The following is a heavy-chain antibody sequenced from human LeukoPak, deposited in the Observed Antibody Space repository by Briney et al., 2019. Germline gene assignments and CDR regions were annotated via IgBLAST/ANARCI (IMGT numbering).Heavy chain of an antibody. J-gene: IGHJ4*02. CDR2: TYYRSKWYN. D-gene: IGHD6-13*01. CDR3: ARAKGRSPLFDY. V-gene: IGHV6-1*01. CDR1: GDSVSSNSAA. Sequence: SQTLSLTCAISGDSVSSNSAAWSWIRQSPSRGLECLGRTYYRSKWYNDYAVSVKGRIAINPDTSKNQFSLQLNSVTPEDTAVYYCARAKGRSPLFDYWGQGTLVTVSS.